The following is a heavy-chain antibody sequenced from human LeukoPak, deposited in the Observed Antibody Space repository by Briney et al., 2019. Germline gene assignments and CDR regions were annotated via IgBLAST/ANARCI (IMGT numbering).Heavy chain of an antibody. Sequence: SVKVSCKASGGTFSSYAISWVRQAPGQGLEWMGGIIPIFGTANYAQKFQGRVTITTDESTGTAYMELSSLRSEDTAVYYCARSGRDGYNLNYWGQGTLVTVSS. V-gene: IGHV1-69*05. CDR2: IIPIFGTA. J-gene: IGHJ4*02. D-gene: IGHD5-24*01. CDR3: ARSGRDGYNLNY. CDR1: GGTFSSYA.